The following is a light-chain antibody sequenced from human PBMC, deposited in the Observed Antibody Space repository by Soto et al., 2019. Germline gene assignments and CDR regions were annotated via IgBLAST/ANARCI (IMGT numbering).Light chain of an antibody. J-gene: IGKJ5*01. CDR1: QDIRSD. Sequence: SQLTQAPSSLSASGGDRVTITCRSSQDIRSDLNWYQQKPGKAPKRLIYGVSSLQSGVPSRFSGSGYGTEFTLTISSLQPEDFATYYCLHQNNYPITFGQGTRLEIK. V-gene: IGKV1-17*01. CDR2: GVS. CDR3: LHQNNYPIT.